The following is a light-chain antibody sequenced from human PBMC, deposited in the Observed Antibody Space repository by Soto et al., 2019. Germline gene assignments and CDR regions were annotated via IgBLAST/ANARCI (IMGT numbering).Light chain of an antibody. J-gene: IGKJ5*01. CDR2: AAS. CDR1: ESISRH. Sequence: DIQMTQSPSSLSASVGYRVTITCRASESISRHLNWYQQKPGKAPNLLIYAASSLQNGVPSRFSGSGSGTDFTLTISNLQPEDFATYYCQQSYSTLSITFGQGTRLEIK. V-gene: IGKV1-39*01. CDR3: QQSYSTLSIT.